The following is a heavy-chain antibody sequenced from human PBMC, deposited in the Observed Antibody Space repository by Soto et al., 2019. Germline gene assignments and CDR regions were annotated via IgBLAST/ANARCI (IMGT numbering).Heavy chain of an antibody. J-gene: IGHJ4*02. V-gene: IGHV4-31*03. CDR2: IYYSGST. D-gene: IGHD3-22*01. CDR3: AMSGSEYSSGYYYAY. CDR1: GGSISSGGYY. Sequence: QVQLQESGPGLVKPSQTLSLTCTVSGGSISSGGYYWSWIRQHPGKGLEWIGYIYYSGSTYYNPSLKSRGTIAVDTAKNQFSLNLSSVTAAYTAVYYCAMSGSEYSSGYYYAYWGQGTLVTVSS.